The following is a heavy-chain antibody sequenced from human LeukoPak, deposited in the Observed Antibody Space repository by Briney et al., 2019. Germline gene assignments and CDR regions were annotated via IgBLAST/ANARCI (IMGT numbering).Heavy chain of an antibody. CDR1: GFTFSNAW. CDR2: IKSKTDGGTT. V-gene: IGHV3-15*01. D-gene: IGHD6-13*01. Sequence: GGSLRLSCAASGFTFSNAWMSWVRQAPGKGLEWVGRIKSKTDGGTTDYAAPVKGRFTISRDDSKNTLYLQMNSLKTEDTAVYYCARDAHSSWLPPYNFDIWGQGTMVTVSS. CDR3: ARDAHSSWLPPYNFDI. J-gene: IGHJ3*02.